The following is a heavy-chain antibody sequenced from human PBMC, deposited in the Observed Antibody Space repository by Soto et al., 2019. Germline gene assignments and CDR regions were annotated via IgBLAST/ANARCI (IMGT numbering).Heavy chain of an antibody. Sequence: GGSLRLSCAASGLTFSSYGMHWVRQAPGKGLEWVAVISYDGSNKYYADSVKGRFTISRDNSKNTLYLQMNSLRAEDTAVYYCAKDFAIVPYIVAHPGFAYWGQGTLVTVSS. J-gene: IGHJ4*02. V-gene: IGHV3-30*18. CDR1: GLTFSSYG. CDR2: ISYDGSNK. CDR3: AKDFAIVPYIVAHPGFAY. D-gene: IGHD3-16*02.